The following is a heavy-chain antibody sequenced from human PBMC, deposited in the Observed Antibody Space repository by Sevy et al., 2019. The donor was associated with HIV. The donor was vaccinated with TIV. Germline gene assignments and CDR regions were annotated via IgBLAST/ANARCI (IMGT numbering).Heavy chain of an antibody. D-gene: IGHD6-19*01. CDR3: AGGSLYSSGSSGGMDV. CDR2: ISSYGNDK. CDR1: GFTFSSNG. V-gene: IGHV3-30*03. J-gene: IGHJ6*02. Sequence: GGSLRLSCAASGFTFSSNGMHWVRQAPGKGLEWVAVISSYGNDKYYADSVKGRFTISRDNAKNSLYLQMKSLRAEDTDEYYYAGGSLYSSGSSGGMDVWGQGTTVTVSS.